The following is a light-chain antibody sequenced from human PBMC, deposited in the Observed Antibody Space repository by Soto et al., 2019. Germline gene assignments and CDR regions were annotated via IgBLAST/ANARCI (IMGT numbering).Light chain of an antibody. J-gene: IGKJ5*01. CDR2: DAS. CDR3: QQRSKWPIT. CDR1: QSVSSY. Sequence: EIVLTQSPATLSLSPGERATLSCRASQSVSSYLAWYHQKPGQAPRLFIYDASSRATGIPARFSGSGSGTDFTLTISSLEPEDVAVYYCQQRSKWPITFGQGTRLEI. V-gene: IGKV3-11*01.